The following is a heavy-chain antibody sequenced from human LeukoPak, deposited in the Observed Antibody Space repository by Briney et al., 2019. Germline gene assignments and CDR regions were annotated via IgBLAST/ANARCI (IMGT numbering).Heavy chain of an antibody. CDR3: ARDTSETGTTGGGWSDAFDI. CDR1: GGSISSYY. V-gene: IGHV4-59*12. CDR2: IYYSGST. Sequence: SETLSLTCTVPGGSISSYYWSWIRQPPGKGLEWIGYIYYSGSTNYNPSLKSRVTISVDTSKNQFSLKLSSVTAADTAVYYCARDTSETGTTGGGWSDAFDIWGQGTMVTVSS. J-gene: IGHJ3*02. D-gene: IGHD1-1*01.